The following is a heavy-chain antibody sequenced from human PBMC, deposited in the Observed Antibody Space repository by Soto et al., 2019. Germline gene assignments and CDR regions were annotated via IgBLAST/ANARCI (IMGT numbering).Heavy chain of an antibody. CDR3: ARASCSGGSCYLDC. V-gene: IGHV1-18*01. Sequence: QVQLVQSGAEVKKPGAAVKVSCKASGYTFTTFGISWVRQAPGQGLEWMGWISAYSGNTEYPQKLQGRVTMTRDTSTSTTYMELRSLRSDDTAVYYCARASCSGGSCYLDCWGQGAVVTVSS. J-gene: IGHJ4*02. CDR1: GYTFTTFG. D-gene: IGHD2-15*01. CDR2: ISAYSGNT.